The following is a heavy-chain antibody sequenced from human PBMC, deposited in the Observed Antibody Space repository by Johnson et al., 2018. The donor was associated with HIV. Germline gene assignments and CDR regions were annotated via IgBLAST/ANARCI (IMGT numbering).Heavy chain of an antibody. Sequence: VQLVESGGGVVQPGRSLRLSCAASGFTFSSYAMHWVRQAPGKGLEWVANIKQDGSEKYYVDSVKGRFTNSRNNAKKSLYLQMNSLRAEDTAVYYCAKDETPMKRAFDIWGQGTMVTVSS. V-gene: IGHV3-7*01. CDR1: GFTFSSYA. CDR3: AKDETPMKRAFDI. J-gene: IGHJ3*02. CDR2: IKQDGSEK.